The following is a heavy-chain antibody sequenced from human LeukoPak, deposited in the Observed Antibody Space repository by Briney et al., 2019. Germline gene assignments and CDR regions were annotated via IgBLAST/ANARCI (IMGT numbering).Heavy chain of an antibody. CDR1: GNSFTNSW. D-gene: IGHD3-16*01. J-gene: IGHJ4*02. CDR2: IYLGDSDV. Sequence: GEPLKISCQGSGNSFTNSWIAWVRQMPGKGLEWMGIIYLGDSDVRYSPSFRGQVTISADKSISSAYLQWSSLKDSDTAMYYCARHGGKCSHSIDSWGQGTLDTVSS. CDR3: ARHGGKCSHSIDS. V-gene: IGHV5-51*01.